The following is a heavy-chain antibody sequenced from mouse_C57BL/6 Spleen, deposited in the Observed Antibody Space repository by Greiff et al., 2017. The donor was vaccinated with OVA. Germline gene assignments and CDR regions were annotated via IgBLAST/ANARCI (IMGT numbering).Heavy chain of an antibody. CDR1: GFTFSSYA. Sequence: EVMLVASGEGLVKPGGSLKLSCAASGFTFSSYAMSWVRQTPEKRLEWVAYISSGGDYIYYADTVKGRFTISRDNARNTLYLQMSSLKSEDTAMYYCTRDSSGYDYWGQGTTLTVSS. CDR3: TRDSSGYDY. J-gene: IGHJ2*01. D-gene: IGHD3-2*02. V-gene: IGHV5-9-1*02. CDR2: ISSGGDYI.